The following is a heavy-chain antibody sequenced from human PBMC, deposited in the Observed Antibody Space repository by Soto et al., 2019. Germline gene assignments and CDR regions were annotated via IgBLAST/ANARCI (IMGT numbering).Heavy chain of an antibody. CDR1: GYSISSGYY. V-gene: IGHV4-38-2*01. D-gene: IGHD3-3*02. CDR3: ARVEVAFLEWLSPNWFDP. J-gene: IGHJ5*02. CDR2: IYHSGST. Sequence: TLSLTCAVSGYSISSGYYWGWIRQPPGKGLEWIGSIYHSGSTYYNPSLKSRVTISVDTSKNQFSLKLSSVTAADTAVYYCARVEVAFLEWLSPNWFDPWGQGTLVTVSS.